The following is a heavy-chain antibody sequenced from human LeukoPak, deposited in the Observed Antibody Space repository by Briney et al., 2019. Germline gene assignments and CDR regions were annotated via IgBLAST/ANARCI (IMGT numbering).Heavy chain of an antibody. CDR2: IYSGDSDT. J-gene: IGHJ4*02. CDR3: ATTNGDYGRYFDY. Sequence: GESLKISCKGSGYSFPSYWIGWVRQMPGKGLEWMGIIYSGDSDTRYNPSFQGQVTISADKSNSTAYLQRSSLKASDTAMYYCATTNGDYGRYFDYWGQGTLVTVSS. D-gene: IGHD4-17*01. CDR1: GYSFPSYW. V-gene: IGHV5-51*01.